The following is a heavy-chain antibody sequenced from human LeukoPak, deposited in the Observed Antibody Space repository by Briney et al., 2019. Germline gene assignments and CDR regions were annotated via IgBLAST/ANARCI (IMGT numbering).Heavy chain of an antibody. CDR3: AKDRPNYYETNGNYYRRDGDY. V-gene: IGHV3-48*01. D-gene: IGHD3-16*01. J-gene: IGHJ4*02. CDR1: GFAFSSYS. CDR2: ISSSSSSI. Sequence: QPGGSLRLSCAASGFAFSSYSMKWVRQAPGKGLEWVSQISSSSSSISYADSVKGRFTISRDNGKNSLYLQMNSLRAEDTAVYYCAKDRPNYYETNGNYYRRDGDYWGQGTLVTVSS.